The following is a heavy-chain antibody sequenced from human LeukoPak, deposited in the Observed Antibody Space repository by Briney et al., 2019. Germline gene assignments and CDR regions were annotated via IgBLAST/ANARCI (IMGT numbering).Heavy chain of an antibody. CDR3: ARSDYVWGSYRDAFDV. CDR1: GFTFSDYY. CDR2: ISSSGSTI. J-gene: IGHJ3*01. Sequence: AGSLRLSCAASGFTFSDYYMSWIRQAPGKGLEWVSYISSSGSTIYYADSVKGRFTISRDNAKNSLYLQMNSLRAEDTAVYYCARSDYVWGSYRDAFDVWGQGTMVTVSS. D-gene: IGHD3-16*02. V-gene: IGHV3-11*04.